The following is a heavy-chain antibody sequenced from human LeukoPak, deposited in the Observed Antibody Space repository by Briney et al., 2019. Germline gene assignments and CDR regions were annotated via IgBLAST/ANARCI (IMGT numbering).Heavy chain of an antibody. D-gene: IGHD2-8*01. J-gene: IGHJ4*02. CDR1: GFTFSSYG. CDR2: IQFDGSHI. CDR3: AKTSYQLLYSKLDH. Sequence: PGGSLRLSCAASGFTFSSYGMHWVRQTPGKGLEWVAFIQFDGSHIFYTDSVRGRFTISRDNSKNTLYLQMSSLRAEDTAVFYCAKTSYQLLYSKLDHWRQGTLVTVSS. V-gene: IGHV3-30*02.